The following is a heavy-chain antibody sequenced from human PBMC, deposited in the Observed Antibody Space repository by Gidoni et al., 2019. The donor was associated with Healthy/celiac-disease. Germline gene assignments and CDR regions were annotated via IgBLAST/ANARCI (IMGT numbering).Heavy chain of an antibody. D-gene: IGHD3-10*01. CDR3: AKVHLWFGELPPNYMDV. V-gene: IGHV3-30*18. Sequence: QVQLVESGGGVVQPGRSLSLSCAASASTFRSYGMHWVRQAPGKGLAWVAVISYDGSNKYYADSVKGRFTISRDNSKNTLYLQMNSLRAEDTAVYYCAKVHLWFGELPPNYMDVWGKGTTVTVSS. CDR1: ASTFRSYG. J-gene: IGHJ6*03. CDR2: ISYDGSNK.